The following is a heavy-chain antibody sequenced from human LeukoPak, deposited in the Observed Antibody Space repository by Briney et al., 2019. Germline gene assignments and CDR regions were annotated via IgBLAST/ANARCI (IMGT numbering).Heavy chain of an antibody. J-gene: IGHJ4*02. CDR2: ISSSSTI. D-gene: IGHD6-19*01. Sequence: PGGSLRLSCAASGFTFSSYSMNWVRQAPGKGLEWVSYISSSSTIYYADSVKGRFTISRDNGKNSLYLQMNSLRAEDTAVYYCASRYSSGRLDYWGQGTLVTVSS. CDR1: GFTFSSYS. V-gene: IGHV3-48*04. CDR3: ASRYSSGRLDY.